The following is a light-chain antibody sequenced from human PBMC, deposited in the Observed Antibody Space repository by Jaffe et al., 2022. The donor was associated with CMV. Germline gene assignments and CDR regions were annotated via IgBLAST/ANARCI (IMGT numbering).Light chain of an antibody. Sequence: SYELTQPPSVSVSPGQTASITCSGDKLGDKYACWYQQKPGQSPVVVIYQDSKRPSGIPERFSGSNSGNTATLTISGTQAMDEADYYCQAWDSYTGVFGGGTKLTVL. J-gene: IGLJ2*01. CDR1: KLGDKY. CDR2: QDS. V-gene: IGLV3-1*01. CDR3: QAWDSYTGV.